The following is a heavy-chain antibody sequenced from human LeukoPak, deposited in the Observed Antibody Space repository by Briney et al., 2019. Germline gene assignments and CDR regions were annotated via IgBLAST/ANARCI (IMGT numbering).Heavy chain of an antibody. CDR2: IYSGGST. V-gene: IGHV3-53*01. D-gene: IGHD2-2*01. J-gene: IGHJ4*02. CDR3: ARGLGYCTSTTCLPPFDY. Sequence: GGSLRLSCAASGFTVSTYYMTWVRQAPGKGLECVSVIYSGGSTYYADSVKGRFTVSRDNSKNTLYLQMNSLRAEDTAMYYCARGLGYCTSTTCLPPFDYWGQGTLVTVSS. CDR1: GFTVSTYY.